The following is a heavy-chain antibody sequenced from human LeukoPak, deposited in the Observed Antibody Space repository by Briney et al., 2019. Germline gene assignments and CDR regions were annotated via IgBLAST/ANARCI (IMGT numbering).Heavy chain of an antibody. V-gene: IGHV2-70*11. D-gene: IGHD6-13*01. Sequence: SGPALVKPTQTLTLTCTFSGFSLSTSGMCVSWIRQPPGKALEWLARIDWDDDKYYSTSLKTRLTISKDTSKNQVVLTMTNMDPVDTATYYCARIRDSSSWYGNWFDPWGQGTLVTVSS. J-gene: IGHJ5*02. CDR3: ARIRDSSSWYGNWFDP. CDR1: GFSLSTSGMC. CDR2: IDWDDDK.